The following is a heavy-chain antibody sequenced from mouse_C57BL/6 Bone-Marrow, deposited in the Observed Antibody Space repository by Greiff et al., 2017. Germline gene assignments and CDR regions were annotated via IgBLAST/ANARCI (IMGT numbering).Heavy chain of an antibody. CDR3: ARTYYDYGFAY. D-gene: IGHD2-4*01. CDR1: GFTFSDYG. CDR2: ISSGSSTI. J-gene: IGHJ3*01. Sequence: EVQLVESGGGLVKPGGSLKLSCAASGFTFSDYGMHWVRQAPEKGLEWVAYISSGSSTIYYADTVKGRFTISRDNAKNTLFLQMTSLRSEDTAMYYCARTYYDYGFAYWGQGTLVTVSA. V-gene: IGHV5-17*01.